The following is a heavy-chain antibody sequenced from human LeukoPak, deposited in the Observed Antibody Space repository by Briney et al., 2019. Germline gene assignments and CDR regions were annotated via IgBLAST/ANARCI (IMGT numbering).Heavy chain of an antibody. J-gene: IGHJ3*02. CDR3: ARSAVAGTSGAFDI. D-gene: IGHD6-19*01. CDR2: IYPGDSDT. V-gene: IGHV5-51*01. CDR1: GYSFTRYW. Sequence: GESLKISCKGSGYSFTRYWIGWVRQMPGEGLGWMGIIYPGDSDTSYSPSFQGQVTISADKSIITAYLQWSSLKASDTAMYYCARSAVAGTSGAFDIWGQGTMVTVSS.